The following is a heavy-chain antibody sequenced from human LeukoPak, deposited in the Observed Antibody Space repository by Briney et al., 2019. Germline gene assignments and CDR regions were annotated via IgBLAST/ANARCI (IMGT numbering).Heavy chain of an antibody. D-gene: IGHD6-13*01. V-gene: IGHV3-9*01. CDR2: ISWNSGSI. CDR3: AKDKRSSSWSYFDY. CDR1: GFTFDDYA. J-gene: IGHJ4*02. Sequence: PGRSLRLSCAASGFTFDDYAMHWVRQAPGKGLEWVSGISWNSGSIGYADSVKGRFTISRDNAKNSLCLQMNSLRPEDTALYYCAKDKRSSSWSYFDYWGQGTLVTVSS.